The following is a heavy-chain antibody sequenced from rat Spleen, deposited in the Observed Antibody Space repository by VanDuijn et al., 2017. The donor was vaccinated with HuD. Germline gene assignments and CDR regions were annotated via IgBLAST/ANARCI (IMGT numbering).Heavy chain of an antibody. J-gene: IGHJ3*01. Sequence: EVELVESGGGLVQPGRSLKLSCAASGFTFSNYGMAWVRQAPTKGLEWVATISYDGSSTYYRDSVKGRFTISRDNAQNTLYLQMNSLRSEDTATYYCTRDYDRPFAYWGQGTLVTVSS. V-gene: IGHV5-29*01. D-gene: IGHD1-12*01. CDR3: TRDYDRPFAY. CDR2: ISYDGSST. CDR1: GFTFSNYG.